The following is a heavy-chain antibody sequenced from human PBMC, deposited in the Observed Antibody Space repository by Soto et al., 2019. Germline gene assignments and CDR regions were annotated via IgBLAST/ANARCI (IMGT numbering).Heavy chain of an antibody. CDR3: AGNPVTAIPDRDYFDY. V-gene: IGHV4-39*01. CDR2: IYYSGST. D-gene: IGHD2-21*02. CDR1: GGSISSSSYY. J-gene: IGHJ4*02. Sequence: SETLSLTCTVSGGSISSSSYYWGWIRQPPGKGLEWIGSIYYSGSTYYNPSLKSRVTISVDTSKNQFSLKLSSVTAADTAVYYCAGNPVTAIPDRDYFDYWGQGTLVTVSS.